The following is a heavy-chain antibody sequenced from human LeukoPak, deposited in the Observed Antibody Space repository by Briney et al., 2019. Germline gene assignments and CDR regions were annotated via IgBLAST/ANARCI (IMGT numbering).Heavy chain of an antibody. Sequence: GGSLRLSCAASGFTFSSYTMNWVRQATGRGLEWVSAIGTVGDTHYLDSVKGRFTISRENAKNSLYLQMNSLRAGDTAVYYCARETGDVLLGAFDIWGQGTMVTVSS. J-gene: IGHJ3*02. CDR2: IGTVGDT. D-gene: IGHD3-10*01. V-gene: IGHV3-13*04. CDR1: GFTFSSYT. CDR3: ARETGDVLLGAFDI.